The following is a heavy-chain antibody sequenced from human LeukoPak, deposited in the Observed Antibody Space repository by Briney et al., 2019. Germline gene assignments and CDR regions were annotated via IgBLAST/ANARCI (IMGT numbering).Heavy chain of an antibody. CDR1: GGSFSGYY. Sequence: PSETLSLTCAVYGGSFSGYYWSWIRQPPGKGLEWIGEINHSGSTYYNPSLKSRVTISVDTSKNQFSLKLSSVTAADTAVYYCARDSGTTGEVKFDSWGQGTLVTVSS. V-gene: IGHV4-34*01. J-gene: IGHJ4*02. CDR3: ARDSGTTGEVKFDS. D-gene: IGHD3-10*01. CDR2: INHSGST.